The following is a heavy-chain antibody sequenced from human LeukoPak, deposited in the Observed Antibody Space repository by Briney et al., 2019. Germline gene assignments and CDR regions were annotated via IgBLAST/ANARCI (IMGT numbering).Heavy chain of an antibody. CDR1: GGSISSYY. CDR2: IYYSGST. V-gene: IGHV4-59*01. J-gene: IGHJ3*02. Sequence: SETLSLTCTVSGGSISSYYWSWIRQPPGKGLEWIGYIYYSGSTNYNPSLKSRVTISVDTSKNQFSLKLSSVTAADTAVYYCARVHALQAFDIWGQGTMVTVSS. CDR3: ARVHALQAFDI.